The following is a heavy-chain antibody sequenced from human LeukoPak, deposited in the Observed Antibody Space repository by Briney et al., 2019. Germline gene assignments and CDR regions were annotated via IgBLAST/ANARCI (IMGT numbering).Heavy chain of an antibody. CDR3: ARVDSGYDLDYYYYMDV. V-gene: IGHV4-34*01. J-gene: IGHJ6*03. CDR1: GGSFSGYY. CDR2: INHSGST. Sequence: SETLSLTCAVYGGSFSGYYWSWIRQPPGKGLEWIGEINHSGSTNYNPSLKSRVTISVDTSKNQFSLKLRSVTAADTAVYYCARVDSGYDLDYYYYMDVWGKGTTVTVSS. D-gene: IGHD5-12*01.